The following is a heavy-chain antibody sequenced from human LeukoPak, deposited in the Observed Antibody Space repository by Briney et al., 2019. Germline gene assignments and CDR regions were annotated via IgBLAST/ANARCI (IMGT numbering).Heavy chain of an antibody. V-gene: IGHV1-18*01. CDR3: ARVGYCSGGSCYCFEY. CDR2: ISAYNGNT. D-gene: IGHD2-15*01. Sequence: ASVKVSCKASDYTFTSYGIRWVRQAPGQGLEWMGWISAYNGNTNYAKKLQGRVTMTTDTSTSTAYMELRSLRSDDTAVYYCARVGYCSGGSCYCFEYWGQGTLVTVSS. J-gene: IGHJ4*02. CDR1: DYTFTSYG.